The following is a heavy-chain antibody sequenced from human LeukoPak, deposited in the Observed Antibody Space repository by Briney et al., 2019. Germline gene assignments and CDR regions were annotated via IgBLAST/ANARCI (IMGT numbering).Heavy chain of an antibody. V-gene: IGHV3-48*02. J-gene: IGHJ4*02. CDR1: GFTSSSYS. CDR3: ARAGEVWFGELY. Sequence: GGSLRLSCAASGFTSSSYSMNWVRQAPGKGLEWVSYISSSSSTMYYADSVKGRFTISRDNAKNSLYLQMNSLRDEDTAVYYCARAGEVWFGELYWGPGTLVTVSS. CDR2: ISSSSSTM. D-gene: IGHD3-10*01.